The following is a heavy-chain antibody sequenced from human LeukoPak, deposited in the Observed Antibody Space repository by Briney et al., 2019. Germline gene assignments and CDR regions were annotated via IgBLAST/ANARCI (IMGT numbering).Heavy chain of an antibody. Sequence: PGGSLRLSCAASGFTFSSYAMSWVRQAPGKGLEWVSAISGGGGSSYYADSVMGRFTISRDNSKNTLYLQMNSLRADDTAVYYCAEDERSGRGILIDYWGQGTLVTVSS. CDR1: GFTFSSYA. V-gene: IGHV3-23*01. D-gene: IGHD6-13*01. J-gene: IGHJ4*02. CDR2: ISGGGGSS. CDR3: AEDERSGRGILIDY.